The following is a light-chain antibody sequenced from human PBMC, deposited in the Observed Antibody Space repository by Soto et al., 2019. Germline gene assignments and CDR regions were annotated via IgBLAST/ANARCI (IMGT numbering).Light chain of an antibody. J-gene: IGLJ1*01. V-gene: IGLV1-40*01. CDR3: QSYDSSLSGLV. CDR2: GNN. Sequence: QSVLTQPPSVSGAPGQRVTISCTGSSSNIGAGYDVHWYQQLPGTAPKLLICGNNNRPSGVPDRFSGSKSGTSASLAITGLQAEDEADYYCQSYDSSLSGLVFGTGTKVTVL. CDR1: SSNIGAGYD.